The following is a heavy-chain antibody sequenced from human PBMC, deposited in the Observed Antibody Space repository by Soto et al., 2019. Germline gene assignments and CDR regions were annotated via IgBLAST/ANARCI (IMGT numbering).Heavy chain of an antibody. CDR3: ARPIQYYFDTSAQSAWFDP. V-gene: IGHV1-69*13. CDR1: GGTFGIYA. Sequence: SVKVSCKTSGGTFGIYAIIWVRQAPGQGLEWMGGIIPIFSTPNYAQKFQGRVTITADESTSTAYMELSSLRSEDTAVYYCARPIQYYFDTSAQSAWFDPWGQGTLVTVSS. J-gene: IGHJ5*02. D-gene: IGHD3-22*01. CDR2: IIPIFSTP.